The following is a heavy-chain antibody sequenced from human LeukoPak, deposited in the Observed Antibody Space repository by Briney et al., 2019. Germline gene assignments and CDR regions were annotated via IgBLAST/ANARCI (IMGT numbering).Heavy chain of an antibody. J-gene: IGHJ4*02. V-gene: IGHV3-11*01. CDR3: AGSPGGDCYYDY. Sequence: LSLTCAVYGGSFSGYYWSWIRQPPGKGLEWVSYISSSGSTIYYADSVKGRFTISRDNAKNSLYLQMNSLRAEDTAVYYCAGSPGGDCYYDYWGQGTPVTVSS. CDR1: GGSFSGYY. D-gene: IGHD2-21*02. CDR2: ISSSGSTI.